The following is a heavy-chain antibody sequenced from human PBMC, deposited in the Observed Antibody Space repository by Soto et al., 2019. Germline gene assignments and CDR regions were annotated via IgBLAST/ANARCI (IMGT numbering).Heavy chain of an antibody. CDR2: IYTGGTT. J-gene: IGHJ4*02. V-gene: IGHV3-53*01. Sequence: EVQLVESGGGLIQPGGSLRLSCAASGFTVSRNYMNWVRQAPGKGLEWVSVIYTGGTTYYADSVKGRFTISRDNSKNTRYLQMSSLRAEDTAVYYCTGAGETWSSSSHEVWDYWGQGTLVTVSS. CDR1: GFTVSRNY. CDR3: TGAGETWSSSSHEVWDY. D-gene: IGHD6-6*01.